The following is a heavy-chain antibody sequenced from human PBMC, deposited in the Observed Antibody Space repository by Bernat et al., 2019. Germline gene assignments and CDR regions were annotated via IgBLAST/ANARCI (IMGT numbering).Heavy chain of an antibody. CDR3: ARDALGYGSGWTDNWFDP. CDR1: GYTFTSYY. CDR2: INPSGGST. Sequence: QVQLVQSGAEVKKPGASVKVSCKASGYTFTSYYMHWVRQAPGQGLEWMGIINPSGGSTSYAQKFQGRVTMTRDTSTSTVYMELSSLRSEDTAVYYCARDALGYGSGWTDNWFDPWGQGTLVTVSS. V-gene: IGHV1-46*01. J-gene: IGHJ5*02. D-gene: IGHD6-25*01.